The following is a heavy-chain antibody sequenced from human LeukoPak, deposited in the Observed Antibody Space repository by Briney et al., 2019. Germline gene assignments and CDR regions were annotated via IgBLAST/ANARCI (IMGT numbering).Heavy chain of an antibody. CDR3: AREGGGSYSYYYYDMDV. Sequence: SETLSLTCTVSGGSISSGSYYWSWIRQPAGKGLEWIGRIYTSGSTNYNPSLKSRVTISVDTSKNQFSLKLSSVTAADTAVYYCAREGGGSYSYYYYDMDVWGKGTTVTVSS. J-gene: IGHJ6*03. CDR2: IYTSGST. V-gene: IGHV4-61*02. CDR1: GGSISSGSYY. D-gene: IGHD1-26*01.